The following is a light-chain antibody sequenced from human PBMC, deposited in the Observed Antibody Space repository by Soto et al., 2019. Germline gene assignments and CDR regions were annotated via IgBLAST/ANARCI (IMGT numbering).Light chain of an antibody. J-gene: IGKJ1*01. Sequence: DIRMTQSPSTLSASVGGRVTITCRASQSISDWLAWYQQKPGKAPKLLIYDASSLESGVPSRFSGSGSGTEFTLTISSLQPDDFATYYCQQYNSSPTFGQGTKVDIK. V-gene: IGKV1-5*01. CDR1: QSISDW. CDR2: DAS. CDR3: QQYNSSPT.